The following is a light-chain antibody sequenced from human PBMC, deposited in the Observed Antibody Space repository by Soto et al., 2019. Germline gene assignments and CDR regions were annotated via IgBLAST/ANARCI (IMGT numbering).Light chain of an antibody. CDR1: QSINNRY. Sequence: EIGLTQSPGTLSLSPGERATLSCRASQSINNRYLAWYQQKPGQAPRLLIDAASSRATGIPDRFSGSGSGTDFTLTISRLEPEDFAVYYCQQFGSSPGFTFGPGTKVDIK. CDR2: AAS. CDR3: QQFGSSPGFT. J-gene: IGKJ3*01. V-gene: IGKV3-20*01.